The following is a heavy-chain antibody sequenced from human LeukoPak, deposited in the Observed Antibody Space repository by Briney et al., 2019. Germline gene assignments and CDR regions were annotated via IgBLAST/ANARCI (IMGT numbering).Heavy chain of an antibody. Sequence: GGSLRLSCAASGFTFSNYAMSWVRQAPGKGLEWVSAITGSGGNTYYADSGKGRFTISRDNSKNTVFLQMNSLRAEDTAVYYCAKWGDYDVLTGYYVSDYWGQGTLVTVSS. CDR3: AKWGDYDVLTGYYVSDY. CDR1: GFTFSNYA. J-gene: IGHJ4*02. CDR2: ITGSGGNT. D-gene: IGHD3-9*01. V-gene: IGHV3-23*01.